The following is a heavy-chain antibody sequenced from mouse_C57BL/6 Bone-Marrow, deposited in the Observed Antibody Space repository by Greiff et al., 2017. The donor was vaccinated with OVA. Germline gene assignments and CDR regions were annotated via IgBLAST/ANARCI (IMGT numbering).Heavy chain of an antibody. D-gene: IGHD2-1*01. CDR2: INYDGSST. V-gene: IGHV5-16*01. J-gene: IGHJ1*03. CDR1: GFTFSDYY. Sequence: EVKVEESEGGLVQPGSSMKLSCTASGFTFSDYYMAWVRQVPEKGLEWVANINYDGSSTYYLDSLKSRFIISRDNAKNILYLQMSSLKSEDTATYYCARGGWGNWKYFDVWGTGTTVTVSS. CDR3: ARGGWGNWKYFDV.